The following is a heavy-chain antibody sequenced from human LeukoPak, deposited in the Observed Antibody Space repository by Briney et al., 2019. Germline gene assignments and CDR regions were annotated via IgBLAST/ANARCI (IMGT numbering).Heavy chain of an antibody. CDR1: GYTFTTYV. Sequence: ASVKVSCKASGYTFTTYVISWVRQAPGQGLEWMGWISAYNGNTNYAQKFQGRVTMTTDTSTSTAYMELRSLRSDDTAVYYCVRYGSRSLYDYWGQGTLVTVSS. CDR2: ISAYNGNT. CDR3: VRYGSRSLYDY. J-gene: IGHJ4*02. D-gene: IGHD3-10*01. V-gene: IGHV1-18*01.